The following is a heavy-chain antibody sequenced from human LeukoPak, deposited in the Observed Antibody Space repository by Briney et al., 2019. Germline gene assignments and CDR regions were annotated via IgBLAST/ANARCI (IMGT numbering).Heavy chain of an antibody. CDR2: IWYDGSNK. Sequence: GGSLRLSCAASGFTFSSYGMHWVRQAPGKGLEWVAVIWYDGSNKYYADSVKGRFTISRDNSKNTLYLQMNSLRAEDTAVYYCARGSVQGRNYRVRYYYYGMDVWGQGTTVTVSS. CDR1: GFTFSSYG. D-gene: IGHD1-7*01. V-gene: IGHV3-33*01. CDR3: ARGSVQGRNYRVRYYYYGMDV. J-gene: IGHJ6*02.